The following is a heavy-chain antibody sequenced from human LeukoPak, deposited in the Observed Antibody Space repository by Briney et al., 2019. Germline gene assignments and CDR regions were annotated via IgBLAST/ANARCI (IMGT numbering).Heavy chain of an antibody. J-gene: IGHJ6*04. V-gene: IGHV4-4*02. D-gene: IGHD3-10*01. CDR1: GGSISSNNW. CDR3: ARFRVGVYYGMDV. Sequence: SGTLSLTCAVSGGSISSNNWWCWVRQPPGRGLEWTGEIYHSGSTNYNPSLKSRVTISVDKSKNQFSLKLSSVTAADTAVYYCARFRVGVYYGMDVWGKGTTVTVSS. CDR2: IYHSGST.